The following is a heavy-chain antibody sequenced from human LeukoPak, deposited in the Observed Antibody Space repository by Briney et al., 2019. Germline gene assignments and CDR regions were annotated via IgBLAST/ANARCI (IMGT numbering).Heavy chain of an antibody. J-gene: IGHJ5*02. V-gene: IGHV4-61*02. CDR3: ARALRITIFGVVIGWFDP. D-gene: IGHD3-3*01. CDR2: IYTSGST. Sequence: PSETLSLTCTVSGGSISSGSYYWSWIRHPAGKGLEWIGRIYTSGSTNYNPSLKSRVTISVDTSKNQFSLKLSSVTAADTAVYYCARALRITIFGVVIGWFDPWGQGTLVTVSS. CDR1: GGSISSGSYY.